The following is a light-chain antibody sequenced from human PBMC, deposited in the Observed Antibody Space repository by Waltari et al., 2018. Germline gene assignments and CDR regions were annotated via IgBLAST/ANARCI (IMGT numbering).Light chain of an antibody. CDR2: EFS. CDR3: SSYTTSSAPGV. V-gene: IGLV2-14*01. CDR1: DSDVGAYDF. Sequence: QSALTQPASVSGSPGQSITISCSGTDSDVGAYDFVSWYQQHPGKAPHLIIYEFSNRPPWISNRFSAPKSGNTASLTISGLQAEDEANYYCSSYTTSSAPGVFGTGTRVTVL. J-gene: IGLJ1*01.